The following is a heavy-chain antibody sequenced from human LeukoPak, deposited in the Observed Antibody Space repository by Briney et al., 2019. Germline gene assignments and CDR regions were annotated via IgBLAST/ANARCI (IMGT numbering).Heavy chain of an antibody. V-gene: IGHV3-74*01. Sequence: GGSLRLSCAASGFTFSKNWLHWVRQAPGKGLVWVSRISPDDKTTSYADSVKGRFTVSRDDAKKTLYLQMNSLRAEDTAVYYCASPREAYYDSSGYPLDYWGQGTLVTVSS. CDR3: ASPREAYYDSSGYPLDY. CDR2: ISPDDKTT. J-gene: IGHJ4*02. D-gene: IGHD3-22*01. CDR1: GFTFSKNW.